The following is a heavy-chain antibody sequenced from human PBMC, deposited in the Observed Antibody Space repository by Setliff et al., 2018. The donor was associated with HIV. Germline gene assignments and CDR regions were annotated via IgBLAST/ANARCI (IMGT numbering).Heavy chain of an antibody. D-gene: IGHD3-3*01. Sequence: ASVKVSCKASGYNFINYGIGWVRQAPGQGLEWMGWISVFNGDTTYAQNLQGRFTMTSDTSTTTAYMELRNLRSDDTAVYYCARDGEIGPDFWGQGTLVTVSS. CDR2: ISVFNGDT. J-gene: IGHJ4*02. V-gene: IGHV1-18*01. CDR3: ARDGEIGPDF. CDR1: GYNFINYG.